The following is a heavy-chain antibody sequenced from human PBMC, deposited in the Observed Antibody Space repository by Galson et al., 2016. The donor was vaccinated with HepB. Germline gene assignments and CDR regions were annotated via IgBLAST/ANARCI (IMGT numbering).Heavy chain of an antibody. CDR2: VSGYAGST. CDR1: GFPFNTYA. J-gene: IGHJ4*02. Sequence: SLRLSCAASGFPFNTYAMTWVRQAPGKGLEWVSGVSGYAGSTYYADSVKGRFAISRDNFKNTLYLQMNSLRAEDTAVYYCARVRWLEPLDYWGQGTLVTVSS. V-gene: IGHV3-23*01. CDR3: ARVRWLEPLDY. D-gene: IGHD6-19*01.